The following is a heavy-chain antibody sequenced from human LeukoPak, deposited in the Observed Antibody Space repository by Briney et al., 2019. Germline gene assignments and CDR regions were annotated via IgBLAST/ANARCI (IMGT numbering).Heavy chain of an antibody. CDR1: GGTFSSYA. D-gene: IGHD1/OR15-1a*01. V-gene: IGHV1-69*05. CDR3: ATEQVGYYFDY. Sequence: GSSVKISCKASGGTFSSYAISWVRQAPGQGLEWMGGIIPIFGTANYAQKFQGRVTITTDESTSTAYMGLSSLRSEDTAVYYCATEQVGYYFDYWGQGTLVTVSS. J-gene: IGHJ4*02. CDR2: IIPIFGTA.